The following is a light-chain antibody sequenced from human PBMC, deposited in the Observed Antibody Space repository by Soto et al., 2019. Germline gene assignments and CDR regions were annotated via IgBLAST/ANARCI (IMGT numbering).Light chain of an antibody. CDR1: QSISYW. Sequence: DIQMTQSPSTLSASVGDRVTIACRASQSISYWLAWYQQKPGKAPKLLIYKASSLESGVPSRFSGSGSGTEFTLTISSLQPDDFATYYCQQYNSYPYTFGQGTKLEIK. J-gene: IGKJ2*01. CDR3: QQYNSYPYT. CDR2: KAS. V-gene: IGKV1-5*03.